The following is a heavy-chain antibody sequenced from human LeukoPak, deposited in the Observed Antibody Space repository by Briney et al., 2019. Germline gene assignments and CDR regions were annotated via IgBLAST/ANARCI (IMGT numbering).Heavy chain of an antibody. Sequence: GASVKVSCKASGYPFIAFYIHWVRQAPGQGLEWMGWINPNNGPTHYAQNFQGRVTMTRDTSASTVYKELTGLTSDDTAIYYCARRAGAVSGPSYYSYYYYLDVWGKGTTVTVSS. J-gene: IGHJ6*03. V-gene: IGHV1-2*02. CDR2: INPNNGPT. CDR3: ARRAGAVSGPSYYSYYYYLDV. D-gene: IGHD6-19*01. CDR1: GYPFIAFY.